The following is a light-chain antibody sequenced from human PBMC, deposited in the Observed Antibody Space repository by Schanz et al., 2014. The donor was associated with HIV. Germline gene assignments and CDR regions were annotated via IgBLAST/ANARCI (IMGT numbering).Light chain of an antibody. J-gene: IGKJ5*01. CDR1: QRLSSSY. CDR2: GAS. V-gene: IGKV3-15*01. Sequence: EIVLTQSPGSLSLSPGGRATLSCGASQRLSSSYLAWYQQKRDQPPRLLIYGASTRATGIPARFSGSGSGTEFTLTISSLQSEDFAVYYCQQYNDWPPITFGQGTRLE. CDR3: QQYNDWPPIT.